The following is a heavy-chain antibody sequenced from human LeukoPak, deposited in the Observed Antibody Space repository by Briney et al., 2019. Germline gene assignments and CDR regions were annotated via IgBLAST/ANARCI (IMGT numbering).Heavy chain of an antibody. V-gene: IGHV1-46*01. D-gene: IGHD3-10*01. Sequence: GASVTVSCKASGYTFTNFYMHWVRQAPGQGLEWMGLIHPSDGDTKYAQEFQDRVTMTRDTSTSTVYMELSSLRFEDTAVYYCATYTQSGAQGISDYWGQGTLVTVS. CDR2: IHPSDGDT. CDR1: GYTFTNFY. CDR3: ATYTQSGAQGISDY. J-gene: IGHJ4*02.